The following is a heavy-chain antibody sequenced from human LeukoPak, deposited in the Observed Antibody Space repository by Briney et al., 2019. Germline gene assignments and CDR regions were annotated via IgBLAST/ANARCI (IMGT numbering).Heavy chain of an antibody. D-gene: IGHD1-7*01. Sequence: TSETLSLTCTVSGRSISSYYWSWIRQPPGKGLEWIGYFYYRGRTNYNPSLKSRVTISVDTSNNQFSLKLSSVTAADTAVCYCARDRTIFDYWGQGTLVTVSS. CDR2: FYYRGRT. V-gene: IGHV4-59*01. CDR3: ARDRTIFDY. CDR1: GRSISSYY. J-gene: IGHJ4*02.